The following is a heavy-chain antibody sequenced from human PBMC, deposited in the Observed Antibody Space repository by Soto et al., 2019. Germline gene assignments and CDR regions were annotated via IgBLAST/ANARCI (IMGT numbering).Heavy chain of an antibody. V-gene: IGHV3-23*01. CDR1: GYTFSSYV. CDR3: AKDLLSTVTTLGH. D-gene: IGHD4-17*01. CDR2: ISGAGTSK. J-gene: IGHJ4*02. Sequence: EVQVLDSGGGFVQPGGSLRLSCAASGYTFSSYVMTWVRLAPGKGLEWVSSISGAGTSKFYADSVKGRFTISRDNSKNILYLEMDSLRAEDTAVYYCAKDLLSTVTTLGHWGQGTLVTVSA.